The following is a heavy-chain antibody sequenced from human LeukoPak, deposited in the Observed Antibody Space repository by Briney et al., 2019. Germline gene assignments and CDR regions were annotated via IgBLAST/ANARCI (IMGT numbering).Heavy chain of an antibody. CDR3: ARHEVAGTGNDY. CDR1: GFTFSGYW. J-gene: IGHJ4*02. D-gene: IGHD6-19*01. V-gene: IGHV3-7*01. Sequence: GGSLRLSCAASGFTFSGYWMSWVRQAPGKGLEWVANINQDGSEKYYVDSVKGRFTISRDNAKNSVYLQMNSLRAEDTAVYYCARHEVAGTGNDYWGQGTLVTVSS. CDR2: INQDGSEK.